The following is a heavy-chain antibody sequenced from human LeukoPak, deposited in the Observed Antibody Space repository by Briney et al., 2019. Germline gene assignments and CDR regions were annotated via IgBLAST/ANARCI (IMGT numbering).Heavy chain of an antibody. CDR1: GYTFTSYG. CDR2: ISAYNGNT. J-gene: IGHJ4*02. Sequence: GASVKVSCKASGYTFTSYGISWVRQVPGQGLEWMGWISAYNGNTNYAQKLQGRVTMTTDTSTSTAYMELRSLRSDDTAVYYCARAQSYYGSGSYYGEDYWGQGTLVTVSS. CDR3: ARAQSYYGSGSYYGEDY. V-gene: IGHV1-18*01. D-gene: IGHD3-10*01.